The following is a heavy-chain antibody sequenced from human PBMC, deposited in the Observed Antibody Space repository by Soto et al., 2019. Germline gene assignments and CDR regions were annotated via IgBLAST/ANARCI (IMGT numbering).Heavy chain of an antibody. V-gene: IGHV3-74*01. CDR1: GFTLSNYW. Sequence: EVQLVESGGGLVQPGGSLRLSCVASGFTLSNYWMHWARQAPGKGLVWVSRISSDGSSTNYADSVKGRFTISRDNAKNTLHLQMNSLRAEDTAVYYCARVPYCSSSSCYSYFDSWGQGTLVTVSS. CDR2: ISSDGSST. D-gene: IGHD2-2*01. CDR3: ARVPYCSSSSCYSYFDS. J-gene: IGHJ4*02.